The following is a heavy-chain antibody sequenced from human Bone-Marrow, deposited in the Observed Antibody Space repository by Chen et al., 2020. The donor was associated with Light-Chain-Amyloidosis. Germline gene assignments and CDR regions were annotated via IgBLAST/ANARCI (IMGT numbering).Heavy chain of an antibody. Sequence: QVRLLQSGAEVKKPGASVKVSCKASGYTFTGYIVHWVRQAPGQGLEMMGWIKPQSGGTKDTQRLQGRVTMSRDTSISTGYMELTRLRSGDTAVYYCAVGDICLDHWGQGTRVTVSS. D-gene: IGHD1-26*01. V-gene: IGHV1-2*02. CDR1: GYTFTGYI. J-gene: IGHJ4*02. CDR2: IKPQSGGT. CDR3: AVGDICLDH.